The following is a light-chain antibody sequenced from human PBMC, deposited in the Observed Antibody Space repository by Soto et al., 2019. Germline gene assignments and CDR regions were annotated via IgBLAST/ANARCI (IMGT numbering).Light chain of an antibody. CDR1: QSVSAW. J-gene: IGKJ4*01. Sequence: DIQMTQSPSTLSASVGDRVTISCRASQSVSAWLAWYQQKPGKAPKLLISDASSLKSGVPSRFSGSGYGTEFTLTISSLXXEDFATYYCQQYSSYSLTFGGGTKVEIK. CDR3: QQYSSYSLT. CDR2: DAS. V-gene: IGKV1-5*01.